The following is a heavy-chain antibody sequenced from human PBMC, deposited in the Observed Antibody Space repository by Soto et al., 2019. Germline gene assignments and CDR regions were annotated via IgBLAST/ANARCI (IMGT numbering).Heavy chain of an antibody. J-gene: IGHJ4*02. CDR1: GYSFTSNW. V-gene: IGHV5-51*07. D-gene: IGHD6-19*01. CDR2: IYPGDSDT. CDR3: VTESLGYYFDY. Sequence: PGESLKISCKGSGYSFTSNWIGWVHQMPGKGLEWMGIIYPGDSDTRFSPSFQGQVTISADKSISTAYLQWSSLEASDTAMYYCVTESLGYYFDYWGQGTLVTVSS.